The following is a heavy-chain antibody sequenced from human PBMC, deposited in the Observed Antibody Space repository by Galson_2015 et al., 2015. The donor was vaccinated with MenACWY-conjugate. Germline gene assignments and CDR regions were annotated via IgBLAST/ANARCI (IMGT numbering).Heavy chain of an antibody. D-gene: IGHD3-10*01. CDR3: ARDRGRRTNYYYYGMDV. V-gene: IGHV3-20*04. Sequence: SLRLSCAASGFTFDDYGMSWVRHVPGKGLEWVSGIKWNGITTSYEDSVKGRFTISRDNAKKSLYVEMNSLKAEDTALYYCARDRGRRTNYYYYGMDVWGQGTTVIVSS. CDR2: IKWNGITT. J-gene: IGHJ6*02. CDR1: GFTFDDYG.